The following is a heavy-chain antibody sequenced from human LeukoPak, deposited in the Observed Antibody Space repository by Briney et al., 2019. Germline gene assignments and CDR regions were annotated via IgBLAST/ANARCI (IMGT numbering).Heavy chain of an antibody. J-gene: IGHJ4*02. CDR1: GFSFSSQG. V-gene: IGHV3-30*02. CDR3: ANPGY. CDR2: IRYDGNNK. Sequence: GGSLRLSCAASGFSFSSQGMHWVRQAPGKGLEWVAFIRYDGNNKYYADSVKGRFTISRDNSKNTLYLQMNSLRAEDTAVYYCANPGYWGQGTLVTVSS.